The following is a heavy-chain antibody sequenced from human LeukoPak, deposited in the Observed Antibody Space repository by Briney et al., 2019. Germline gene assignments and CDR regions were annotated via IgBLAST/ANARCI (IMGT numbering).Heavy chain of an antibody. V-gene: IGHV3-49*04. Sequence: PGGSLRLSCAASGFTVSSNYMSWVRQAPGKGLEWVGFIRSKAYGGTTEYAASVKGRFTISRDDSKSIAYLQMNSLKTEDTAVYYCTRDIPYRGYYDSSGYHYWGQGTLVTVSS. CDR2: IRSKAYGGTT. CDR3: TRDIPYRGYYDSSGYHY. J-gene: IGHJ4*02. CDR1: GFTVSSNY. D-gene: IGHD3-22*01.